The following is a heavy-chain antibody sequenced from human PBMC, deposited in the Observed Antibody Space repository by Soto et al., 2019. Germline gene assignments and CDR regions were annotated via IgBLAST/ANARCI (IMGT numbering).Heavy chain of an antibody. Sequence: GGSLRLSCVGSGFTFSNYGMHWVRQPPGKGLEWVALISDDGDRRYYADSVRGRLIISRDNSKDTLYLQMNSLGPDDTAVYFCAKARVRIVGANSFDYWGQGTPVTVSS. CDR3: AKARVRIVGANSFDY. J-gene: IGHJ4*02. V-gene: IGHV3-30*18. D-gene: IGHD1-26*01. CDR2: ISDDGDRR. CDR1: GFTFSNYG.